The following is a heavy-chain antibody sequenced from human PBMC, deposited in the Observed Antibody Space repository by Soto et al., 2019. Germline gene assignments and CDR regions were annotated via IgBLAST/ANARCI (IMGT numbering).Heavy chain of an antibody. V-gene: IGHV5-51*01. D-gene: IGHD5-18*01. J-gene: IGHJ6*02. Sequence: GESLKISCKGSGYSFTSYWIGWVRQMPGKGLEWMGIIYPGDSDTRYSPSFQGQVTISADKSISTAYLQWSSLKASDTAMYYCARYGTAMVTRRYYYYYGMDVWGQGTTVTAPS. CDR1: GYSFTSYW. CDR3: ARYGTAMVTRRYYYYYGMDV. CDR2: IYPGDSDT.